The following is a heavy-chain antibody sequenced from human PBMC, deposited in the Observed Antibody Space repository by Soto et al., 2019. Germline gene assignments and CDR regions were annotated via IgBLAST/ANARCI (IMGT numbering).Heavy chain of an antibody. CDR3: AKDRGYSYGYDAFDI. V-gene: IGHV3-23*01. D-gene: IGHD5-18*01. CDR1: GFALSTYS. J-gene: IGHJ3*02. Sequence: GGSLRLSCAASGFALSTYSIGWVRQAPGKGLEWVSAISGSGITTYYADSVKGRFTISRDNSKNTLYLQMNSLRAEDTAVYYCAKDRGYSYGYDAFDIWGQGTMVTVSS. CDR2: ISGSGITT.